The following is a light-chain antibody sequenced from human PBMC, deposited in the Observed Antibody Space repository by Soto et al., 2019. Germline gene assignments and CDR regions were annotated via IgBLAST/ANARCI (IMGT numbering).Light chain of an antibody. CDR2: AAS. Sequence: DIQMTQSPSSLSASVGDRVTITCRASQSISSYLNCYQQKPGKAPKLLIYAASSLQSVVPSRFRGSGSETDFTQTISSLQPEDFATYYCQHSNSTPVTFGHGTKVDIK. CDR1: QSISSY. CDR3: QHSNSTPVT. V-gene: IGKV1-39*01. J-gene: IGKJ3*01.